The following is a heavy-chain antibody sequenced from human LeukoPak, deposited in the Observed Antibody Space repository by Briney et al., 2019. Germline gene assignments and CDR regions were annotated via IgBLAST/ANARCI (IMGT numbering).Heavy chain of an antibody. V-gene: IGHV3-23*01. CDR1: GFTFSSYA. CDR3: ARVRWGGLYYFDY. J-gene: IGHJ4*02. Sequence: GGSLRLSCAASGFTFSSYAMSWVRQAPGKGLEWVSAISGSGGSTYYTDSVKGRFTISRDNSKNTLYLQMNSLRAEDTAVYYCARVRWGGLYYFDYWGQGTLVTVSS. D-gene: IGHD3-16*01. CDR2: ISGSGGST.